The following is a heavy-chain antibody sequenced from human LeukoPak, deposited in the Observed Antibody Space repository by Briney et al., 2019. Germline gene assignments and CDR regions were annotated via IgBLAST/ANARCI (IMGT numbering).Heavy chain of an antibody. CDR3: ARGKRIGGYSYGSTPFDY. CDR1: GGSFSGYY. Sequence: SETLSLTCAVYGGSFSGYYWSWIRQPPGKGLEWIGEINRSGSTNYNPSLKSRVTISVDTSKNQFSLKLSSVTAADTAVYYCARGKRIGGYSYGSTPFDYWGQGTLVTVSS. D-gene: IGHD5-18*01. CDR2: INRSGST. J-gene: IGHJ4*02. V-gene: IGHV4-34*01.